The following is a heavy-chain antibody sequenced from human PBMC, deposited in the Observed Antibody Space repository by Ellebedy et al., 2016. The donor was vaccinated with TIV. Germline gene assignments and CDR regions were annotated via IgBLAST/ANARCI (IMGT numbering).Heavy chain of an antibody. V-gene: IGHV1-69*13. CDR3: ARKADYGDYYYYYYMDV. J-gene: IGHJ6*03. Sequence: SVKVSXKASGGTFSSYAISWVRQAPGQGLEWMGGIIPIFGTANYAQKFQGRVTITADESTSTAYMELSSLRSEDTAVYYCARKADYGDYYYYYYMDVWGKGTTVTVSS. D-gene: IGHD4-17*01. CDR2: IIPIFGTA. CDR1: GGTFSSYA.